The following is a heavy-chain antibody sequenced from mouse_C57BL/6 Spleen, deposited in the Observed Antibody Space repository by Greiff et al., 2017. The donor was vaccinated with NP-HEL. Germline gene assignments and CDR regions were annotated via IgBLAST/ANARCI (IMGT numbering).Heavy chain of an antibody. CDR1: GYTFTSYG. CDR2: IYPRSGNT. D-gene: IGHD1-1*01. CDR3: ARGFITTTRGFAY. V-gene: IGHV1-81*01. J-gene: IGHJ3*01. Sequence: QVQLKQSGAELARPGASVKLSCKASGYTFTSYGISWVKQRTGQGLEWIGEIYPRSGNTYYNEKFKGKATLTADKSSSTAYMELRSLTSEDSAVYFCARGFITTTRGFAYWGQGTLVTVSA.